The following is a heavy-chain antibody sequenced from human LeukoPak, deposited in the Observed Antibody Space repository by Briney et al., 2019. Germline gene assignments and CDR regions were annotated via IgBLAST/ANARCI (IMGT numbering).Heavy chain of an antibody. D-gene: IGHD3-22*01. CDR3: ARAPAEIGGYYPEYFRH. Sequence: GGSLRLSCAASGFTFSRYWMHWVRQAPGKGLVWVSRIKSDGSTNYADSVKGRFTISRDNAKSTVSLQMNSLRAEDTGVYYCARAPAEIGGYYPEYFRHWGQGTLVTVSS. J-gene: IGHJ1*01. V-gene: IGHV3-74*01. CDR1: GFTFSRYW. CDR2: IKSDGST.